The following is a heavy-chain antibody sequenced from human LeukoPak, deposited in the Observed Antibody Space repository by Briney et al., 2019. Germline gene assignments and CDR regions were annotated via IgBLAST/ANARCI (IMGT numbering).Heavy chain of an antibody. J-gene: IGHJ1*01. CDR2: ISSSGSTI. V-gene: IGHV3-48*03. Sequence: GSLRLSFAASGFTFSSYEMNWVRQAPGKGLEWVSYISSSGSTIYYADSVKGRFTISRDNAKNSLYLQMNSLRAEDTAVYYCATTRRLRLDPAPEYFQHWGQGTLVTVSS. CDR3: ATTRRLRLDPAPEYFQH. CDR1: GFTFSSYE.